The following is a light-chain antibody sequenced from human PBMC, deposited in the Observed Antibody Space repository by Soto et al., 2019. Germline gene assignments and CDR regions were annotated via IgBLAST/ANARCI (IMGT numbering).Light chain of an antibody. Sequence: EIVLTQSPATLSLSPGERATLSYRASQSVSSYLAWYQQKPGQAPRLLIYDASNRATGIPARFSGSGSGTDFTLTISSLEPEDFAVYYCQQRSNWQTFXQGTKVDIK. J-gene: IGKJ1*01. CDR2: DAS. CDR1: QSVSSY. CDR3: QQRSNWQT. V-gene: IGKV3-11*01.